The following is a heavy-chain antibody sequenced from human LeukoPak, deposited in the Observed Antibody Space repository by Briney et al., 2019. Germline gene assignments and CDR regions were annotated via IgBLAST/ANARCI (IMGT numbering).Heavy chain of an antibody. D-gene: IGHD6-19*01. V-gene: IGHV3-48*01. CDR3: ARDQWLDY. Sequence: GGSLRLSCAASGFTFSGYIMNWVRQAPGKGLEWVSFIGSSGSTIYYADSVKGRFTVSRGNAKNSLYLQMNSLRAEDTAVYYCARDQWLDYWGQGTLVTVSS. CDR1: GFTFSGYI. CDR2: IGSSGSTI. J-gene: IGHJ4*02.